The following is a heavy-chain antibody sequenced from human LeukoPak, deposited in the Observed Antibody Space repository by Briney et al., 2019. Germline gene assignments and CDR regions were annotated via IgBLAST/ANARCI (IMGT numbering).Heavy chain of an antibody. CDR1: GGSFNTYD. Sequence: RASVKVSCKASGGSFNTYDMNWVRQAPGQGLEWMGRIIPITGTTKYAQKFQGRVTISADKSTSTAYMELRGLRSDDTAMYFCARRAFDPWGQGTLVTVSS. D-gene: IGHD1-26*01. V-gene: IGHV1-69*06. CDR2: IIPITGTT. J-gene: IGHJ5*02. CDR3: ARRAFDP.